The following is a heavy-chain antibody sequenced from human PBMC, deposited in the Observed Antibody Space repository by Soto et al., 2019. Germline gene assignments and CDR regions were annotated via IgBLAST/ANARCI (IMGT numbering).Heavy chain of an antibody. J-gene: IGHJ4*02. D-gene: IGHD6-13*01. CDR3: ARYRREAVAGYTLDN. CDR2: VYNSGST. Sequence: SETMSLPVTAAAGSLSSNYWTWIRQPPGKGLEWIGYVYNSGSTNYNPSLKSRVTISEDTSKIQFSLKVNSMTSADTAVYYCARYRREAVAGYTLDNWGQGILVTVSS. CDR1: AGSLSSNY. V-gene: IGHV4-59*01.